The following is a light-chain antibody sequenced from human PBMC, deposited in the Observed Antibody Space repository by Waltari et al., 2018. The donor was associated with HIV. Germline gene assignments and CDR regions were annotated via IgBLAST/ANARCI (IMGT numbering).Light chain of an antibody. CDR2: RSD. J-gene: IGLJ3*02. V-gene: IGLV1-47*01. CDR1: WSNIGSDS. CDR3: AAWDDSLSGWV. Sequence: QSVLPQPPSSCGTPGQRIPISCLGSWSNIGSDSAYWYQQIPGAAPKLLIYRSDQRPSGVPDRFSGSKSGTSASLAISGLRSEDEADYYCAAWDDSLSGWVFGGGTKLTVL.